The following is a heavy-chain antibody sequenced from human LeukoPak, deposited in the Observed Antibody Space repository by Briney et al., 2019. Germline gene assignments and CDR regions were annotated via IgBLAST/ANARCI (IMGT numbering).Heavy chain of an antibody. Sequence: GGSLRLSCAASGFIFSRYWMSWVRQAPGKGLEWVANIKQGGSEKYYVDSVKGRFAISRDNAKNSLYLQMNSLRVEDTAVYYCAREASSWYDYYYYYMDVWGKGTTVTVSS. D-gene: IGHD6-13*01. V-gene: IGHV3-7*01. CDR3: AREASSWYDYYYYYMDV. J-gene: IGHJ6*03. CDR2: IKQGGSEK. CDR1: GFIFSRYW.